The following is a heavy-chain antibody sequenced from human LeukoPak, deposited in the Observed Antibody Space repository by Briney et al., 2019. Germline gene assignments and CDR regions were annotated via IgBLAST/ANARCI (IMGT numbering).Heavy chain of an antibody. CDR2: ISGSGGST. CDR3: AKGRVAAAPQVDYFDY. CDR1: GFTFSSYA. V-gene: IGHV3-23*01. D-gene: IGHD6-13*01. Sequence: AGGSLRLSCAASGFTFSSYAMSWVRQAPGKGLEWVSAISGSGGSTYYADSVKGRFTISRDNSKNTLYLQMNSLRAEDTAVYYCAKGRVAAAPQVDYFDYWGQGTLVTVSS. J-gene: IGHJ4*02.